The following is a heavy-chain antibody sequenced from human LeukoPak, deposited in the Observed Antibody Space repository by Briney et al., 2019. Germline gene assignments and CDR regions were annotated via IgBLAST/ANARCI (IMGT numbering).Heavy chain of an antibody. CDR3: ARTVPGDYFDY. Sequence: GGSLRLSCAASGFTFSSYAMSWVRQAPGKGLEWVSAISGSGGSTYYADSVKGRFTISRDNAKNSLYLQMNSLRAEDTAVYYCARTVPGDYFDYWGQGTLVTVSS. CDR2: ISGSGGST. J-gene: IGHJ4*02. D-gene: IGHD2-2*01. CDR1: GFTFSSYA. V-gene: IGHV3-23*01.